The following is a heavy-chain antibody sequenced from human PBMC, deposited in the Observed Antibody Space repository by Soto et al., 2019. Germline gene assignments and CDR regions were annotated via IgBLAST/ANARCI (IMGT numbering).Heavy chain of an antibody. CDR3: ARVVTVVV. CDR1: GGPFSGYY. CDR2: IYYSGST. V-gene: IGHV4-59*01. D-gene: IGHD2-15*01. J-gene: IGHJ4*02. Sequence: PSETLSLTCAVYGGPFSGYYWSWIRQPPGKGLEWIGYIYYSGSTNYNPSLKSRVTISVDTSKNQFSLKLSSVTAADTAVYYCARVVTVVVWGQGTLVTVS.